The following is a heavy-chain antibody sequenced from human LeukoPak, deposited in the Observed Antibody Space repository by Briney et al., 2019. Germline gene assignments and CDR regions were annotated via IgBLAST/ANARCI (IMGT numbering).Heavy chain of an antibody. Sequence: SETLSLTCAVSGGPISSGGYSWSWIRQPPGKGLEWIGYIYHSGSTYYNPSLKSRVTISVDRSKNQFSLKLSSVTAADTAVYYCARGAHTASFDYWGQGTLVTVSS. CDR1: GGPISSGGYS. J-gene: IGHJ4*02. V-gene: IGHV4-30-2*01. CDR2: IYHSGST. D-gene: IGHD5-18*01. CDR3: ARGAHTASFDY.